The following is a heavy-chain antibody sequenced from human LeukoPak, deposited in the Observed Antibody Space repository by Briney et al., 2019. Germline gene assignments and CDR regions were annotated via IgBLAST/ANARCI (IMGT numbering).Heavy chain of an antibody. Sequence: GASVKVSRKVSGYTLTELSMHWVRQAPGKGLEWMGGFDPEDGETIYAQKFQGRVTMTEDTSTDTAYMELSSLRSEDTAVYYCATVLWFGESKNWFDPWGQGALVTVSS. CDR1: GYTLTELS. J-gene: IGHJ5*02. CDR2: FDPEDGET. V-gene: IGHV1-24*01. D-gene: IGHD3-10*01. CDR3: ATVLWFGESKNWFDP.